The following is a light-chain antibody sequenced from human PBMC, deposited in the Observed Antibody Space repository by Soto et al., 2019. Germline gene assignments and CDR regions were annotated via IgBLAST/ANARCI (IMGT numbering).Light chain of an antibody. CDR3: QQSYSSLVT. V-gene: IGKV1-39*01. J-gene: IGKJ5*01. CDR1: QTISTY. Sequence: DIQMTQSPSSLSASVGDRVTITCRASQTISTYLNWYQQKPGKAPNLLIYAASDLQSGVPSRFSGSGSGTDFTLTISILQPEDFATYYCQQSYSSLVTFGQGTRLDFK. CDR2: AAS.